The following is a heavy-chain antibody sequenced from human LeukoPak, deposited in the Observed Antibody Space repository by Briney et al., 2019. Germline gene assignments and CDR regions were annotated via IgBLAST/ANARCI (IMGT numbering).Heavy chain of an antibody. CDR3: ARAPLRDIVVVVAAESYYYYYYGMDV. D-gene: IGHD2-15*01. J-gene: IGHJ6*02. Sequence: ASVKVSCKASGGTFSSYAISWVRQAPGQGLEWMGGIIPIFGTANYAQKFQGRVTITADESTSTAYMELSSLRSEDTAVYYCARAPLRDIVVVVAAESYYYYYYGMDVWGQGTTVTVSS. CDR2: IIPIFGTA. V-gene: IGHV1-69*13. CDR1: GGTFSSYA.